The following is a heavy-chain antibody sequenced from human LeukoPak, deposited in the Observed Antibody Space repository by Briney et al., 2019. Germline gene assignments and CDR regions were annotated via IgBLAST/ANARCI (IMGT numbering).Heavy chain of an antibody. CDR3: ARASGYSSGWYEGDAFDI. V-gene: IGHV4-4*02. CDR1: GGSISSSNW. Sequence: PSGTLSLTCAVSGGSISSSNWWSWVRQPPGKGLEWIGEIYHSGSTNYNPSLKRRVTISVDTSKNQFSLKLSSVTAADTAVYYCARASGYSSGWYEGDAFDIWGQGTMVTVSS. CDR2: IYHSGST. J-gene: IGHJ3*02. D-gene: IGHD6-19*01.